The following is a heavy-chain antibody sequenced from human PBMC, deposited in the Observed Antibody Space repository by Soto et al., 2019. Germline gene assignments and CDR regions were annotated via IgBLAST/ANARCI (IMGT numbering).Heavy chain of an antibody. V-gene: IGHV1-18*01. CDR1: GYTFSSFG. CDR2: ISAKNGNT. Sequence: RASVKVSCKASGYTFSSFGITWVRQAPGQGLEWMGWISAKNGNTNYAQKFQGRVTITADESTSTAYMELSSLRSEDTAVYYCARDLPSSILTGYSNWFDPWGQGTLVTVSS. D-gene: IGHD3-9*01. CDR3: ARDLPSSILTGYSNWFDP. J-gene: IGHJ5*02.